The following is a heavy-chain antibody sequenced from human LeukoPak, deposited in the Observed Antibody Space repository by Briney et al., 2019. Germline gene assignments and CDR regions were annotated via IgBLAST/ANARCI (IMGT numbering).Heavy chain of an antibody. V-gene: IGHV3-48*03. CDR3: ARGPRDPTEYCSRGTCSPTYEV. CDR1: GFTFSSYE. CDR2: ISSSGGTI. Sequence: GGSLRLSCAASGFTFSSYEMNWVRQAPGKGLEWVSYISSSGGTIYYADSVKGRFTICRDNAKNSLYLQMNSLRAEDTAVYYCARGPRDPTEYCSRGTCSPTYEVWGQGTLVTVSS. J-gene: IGHJ4*02. D-gene: IGHD2-15*01.